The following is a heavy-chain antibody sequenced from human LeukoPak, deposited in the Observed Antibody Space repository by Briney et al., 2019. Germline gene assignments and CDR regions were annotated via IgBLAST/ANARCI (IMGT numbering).Heavy chain of an antibody. D-gene: IGHD3-22*01. Sequence: SETLSLTCIVSSGSINNYYWSWIRQPAGKGLEWIGRTSGSNTYNPSLKSRLTISIDTSKNQFSLKLGSVTAADTAVYYCAREDLITTSSGGHWGQGTLVTVSS. CDR2: TSGSN. V-gene: IGHV4-4*07. CDR3: AREDLITTSSGGH. J-gene: IGHJ4*02. CDR1: SGSINNYY.